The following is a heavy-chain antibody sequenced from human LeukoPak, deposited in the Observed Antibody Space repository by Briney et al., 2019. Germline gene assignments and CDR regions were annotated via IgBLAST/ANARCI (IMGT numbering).Heavy chain of an antibody. Sequence: SETLSLTCTVSGGSISSGGYYWRWIRQPPGKGLEGIVYIYYSRSTYYNPSLKSRVTISVDTSKNQFSLKLSSVTAADTAVYYCARLDRGIVDLFDYWGQGSLVTVSS. J-gene: IGHJ4*02. CDR1: GGSISSGGYY. D-gene: IGHD1-26*01. V-gene: IGHV4-30-4*08. CDR2: IYYSRST. CDR3: ARLDRGIVDLFDY.